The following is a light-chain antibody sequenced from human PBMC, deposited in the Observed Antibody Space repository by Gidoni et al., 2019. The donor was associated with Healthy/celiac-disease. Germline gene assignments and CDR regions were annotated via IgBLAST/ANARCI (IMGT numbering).Light chain of an antibody. CDR2: WAS. Sequence: DIVMTQSPASLAVSLCERATINCKSSQSVLYSSNNKNYLAWYQQKPGQPPKLLIYWASTRESGVPDRFSGSGSGTDFTLTISSLQAEDVAVYYCQQYYSTPRTFGQGTKLEIK. CDR1: QSVLYSSNNKNY. J-gene: IGKJ2*01. CDR3: QQYYSTPRT. V-gene: IGKV4-1*01.